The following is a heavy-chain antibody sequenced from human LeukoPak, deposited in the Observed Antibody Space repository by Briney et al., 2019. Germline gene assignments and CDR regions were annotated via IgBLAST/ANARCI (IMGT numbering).Heavy chain of an antibody. J-gene: IGHJ3*02. D-gene: IGHD3-10*01. CDR2: FDPEDGET. CDR3: ATDVWFGKLLSRDAFDI. V-gene: IGHV1-24*01. CDR1: GYTLTELS. Sequence: ASVKVSCKVSGYTLTELSMHWVRQAPGKGLEWMGGFDPEDGETIYAQKFQGRVTMTEDTSTDTAYMELSSLRSEDTAVYYCATDVWFGKLLSRDAFDIWGQGTMVTVSS.